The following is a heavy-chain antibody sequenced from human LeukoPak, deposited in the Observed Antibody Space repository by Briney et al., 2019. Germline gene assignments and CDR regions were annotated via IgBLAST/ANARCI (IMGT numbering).Heavy chain of an antibody. CDR1: GFTVSSNY. J-gene: IGHJ6*02. CDR3: AKDSSGYYPMNGMDV. CDR2: IYSGGST. V-gene: IGHV3-53*01. Sequence: GGSLRLSCAASGFTVSSNYMSWVRQAPGKGLEWVSVIYSGGSTYYADSVKGRFTISRDNSKNTLYLQMSSLRAEDTAVYYCAKDSSGYYPMNGMDVWGQGTTVTVSS. D-gene: IGHD3-22*01.